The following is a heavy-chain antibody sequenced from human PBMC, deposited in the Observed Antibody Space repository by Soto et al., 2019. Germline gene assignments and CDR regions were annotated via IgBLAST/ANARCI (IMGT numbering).Heavy chain of an antibody. CDR3: ARGYDYDYIWGSYRYTG. V-gene: IGHV3-66*01. J-gene: IGHJ4*02. Sequence: PGGSLRLSCAASGFTVSSNYMSWVRQAPGKGLEWVSVIYSGGNTYYADSVKGRFTISRDNSKNTLYLQMNSLRAEDTAVYYCARGYDYDYIWGSYRYTGWGQGTLVTVSS. CDR1: GFTVSSNY. D-gene: IGHD3-16*02. CDR2: IYSGGNT.